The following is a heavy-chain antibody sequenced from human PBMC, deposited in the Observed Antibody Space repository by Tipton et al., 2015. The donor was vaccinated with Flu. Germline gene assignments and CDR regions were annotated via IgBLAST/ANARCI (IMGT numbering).Heavy chain of an antibody. J-gene: IGHJ6*02. CDR3: ARDHPPSITVLGEITDYFGMDV. Sequence: SLRLSCAAGGFNFHHYGMHWVRQAPGKGLEWVSGSTWNVGVIGYAESVKGRFTISRDNAKNSLFLQMNSLRAEDTAMYYCARDHPPSITVLGEITDYFGMDVWGQGTTVTVSS. D-gene: IGHD3-3*01. V-gene: IGHV3-9*01. CDR2: STWNVGVI. CDR1: GFNFHHYG.